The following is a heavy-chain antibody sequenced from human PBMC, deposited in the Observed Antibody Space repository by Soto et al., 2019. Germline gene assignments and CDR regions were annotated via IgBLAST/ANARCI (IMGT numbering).Heavy chain of an antibody. Sequence: PSETLSLTCTVSGGSISSYYWSWIRQPPGKGLEWIGYIYYSGSTNYNPSLKSRVTLSVDTSKNQFSLKLSSVTAADTAVYYCARGTGPGYAFDIWGQGTMVTVSS. CDR3: ARGTGPGYAFDI. D-gene: IGHD3-10*01. CDR2: IYYSGST. J-gene: IGHJ3*02. CDR1: GGSISSYY. V-gene: IGHV4-59*08.